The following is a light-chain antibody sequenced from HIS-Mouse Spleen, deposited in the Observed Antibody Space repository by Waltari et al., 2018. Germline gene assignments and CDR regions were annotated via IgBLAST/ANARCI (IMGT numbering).Light chain of an antibody. J-gene: IGLJ3*02. CDR1: SSDVGGYNY. CDR3: CSYAGSYTLV. V-gene: IGLV2-11*02. CDR2: DVS. Sequence: QSALTQPRSVSGSPGQSVTISCTGPSSDVGGYNYFSWYQQHPGKAPNLMIYDVSKRPSGVPDRFSGSKSGNTASLTISGLQAEDEADYYCCSYAGSYTLVFGGGTKLTVL.